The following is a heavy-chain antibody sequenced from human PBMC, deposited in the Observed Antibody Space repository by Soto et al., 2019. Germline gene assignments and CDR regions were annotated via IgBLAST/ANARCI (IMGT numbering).Heavy chain of an antibody. D-gene: IGHD2-21*02. CDR2: MTGSGGDI. V-gene: IGHV3-23*01. CDR1: GFTFSIYA. J-gene: IGHJ4*02. CDR3: AKDAVYGDGLWLAAN. Sequence: EVQLSESGGGLVQPGASLRLSCAASGFTFSIYAMMWVRQSPGKGQEWVAGMTGSGGDIRYADSVKGRFTISKDNSKNTLYLQMNSLRAEDTAMYYCAKDAVYGDGLWLAANWGQGTLVTVSS.